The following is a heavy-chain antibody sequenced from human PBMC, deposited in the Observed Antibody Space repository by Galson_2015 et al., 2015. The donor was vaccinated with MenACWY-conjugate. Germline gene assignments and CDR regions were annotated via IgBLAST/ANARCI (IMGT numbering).Heavy chain of an antibody. V-gene: IGHV1-46*01. CDR3: ARDLRRVSMVRGSIVPDAFDM. D-gene: IGHD3-10*01. J-gene: IGHJ3*02. CDR2: INPSDGST. Sequence: SVKVSCKASGYTFTNYYIHWVRQAPGQGLEWIGIINPSDGSTNYAQKFQGRVTMTRETSTTTVYLELSSLRSEDTAVYYCARDLRRVSMVRGSIVPDAFDMWGQGTMVTVSS. CDR1: GYTFTNYY.